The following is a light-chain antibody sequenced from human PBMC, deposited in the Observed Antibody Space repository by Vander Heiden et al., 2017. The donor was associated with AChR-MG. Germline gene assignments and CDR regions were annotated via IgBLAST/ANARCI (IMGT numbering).Light chain of an antibody. Sequence: QPVLIQPPSAPGTPGQRVTTSCSGSNANVGSNTVTWYQQLPGAAPKLLIHSNDQWPSGVPDRFSGAKSGTSASLAISGLQSEDEADYYCAAWDDTVRGPVFGGGTKLTVL. CDR3: AAWDDTVRGPV. CDR2: SND. CDR1: NANVGSNT. V-gene: IGLV1-44*01. J-gene: IGLJ3*02.